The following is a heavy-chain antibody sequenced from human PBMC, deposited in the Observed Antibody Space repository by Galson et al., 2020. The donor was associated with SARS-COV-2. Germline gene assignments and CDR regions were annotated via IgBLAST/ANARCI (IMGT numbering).Heavy chain of an antibody. J-gene: IGHJ4*02. CDR2: INHSGST. D-gene: IGHD6-19*01. CDR3: ARSLKWLALFDY. CDR1: GGSISSGGYY. Sequence: SETLSLTCTVSGGSISSGGYYWSWIRQPPGKGLEWIGEINHSGSTNYNRSLKSRVTISVDTSKNQFSLKLSSVTAADTAVYYCARSLKWLALFDYWGQGTLVTVSS. V-gene: IGHV4-39*07.